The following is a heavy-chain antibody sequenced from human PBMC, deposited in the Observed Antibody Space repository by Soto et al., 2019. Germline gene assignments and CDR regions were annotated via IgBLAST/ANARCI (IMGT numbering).Heavy chain of an antibody. CDR3: GRGSVDKVDSSGFYEY. CDR2: INHSGGT. V-gene: IGHV4-34*01. D-gene: IGHD3-22*01. CDR1: GGSFSCHY. Sequence: PSETLSLGCAVYGGSFSCHYWTWIRQPPGKGLGWIGEINHSGGTSYNPSLKSRVTISVDTSKSQFSPKLTSVTAAARAVYYCGRGSVDKVDSSGFYEYWGRGTPVTVS. J-gene: IGHJ4*02.